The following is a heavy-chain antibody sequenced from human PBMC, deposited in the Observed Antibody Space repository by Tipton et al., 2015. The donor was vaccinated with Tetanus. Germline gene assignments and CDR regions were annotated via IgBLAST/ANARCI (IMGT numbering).Heavy chain of an antibody. CDR2: IYYSGST. CDR3: AAEPVVVTAAAFDY. V-gene: IGHV4-61*03. J-gene: IGHJ4*02. D-gene: IGHD2-21*02. CDR1: GGSVSSGSYY. Sequence: TLSLTCTVSGGSVSSGSYYWSWIRQPPGKGLEWIGYIYYSGSTNYNPSLKSRVTISVDTSKNHFSLKLSSVTAADTAVYYCAAEPVVVTAAAFDYWGQGTLVTVSS.